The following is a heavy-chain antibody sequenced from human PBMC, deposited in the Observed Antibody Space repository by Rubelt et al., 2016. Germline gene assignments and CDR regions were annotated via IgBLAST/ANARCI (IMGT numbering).Heavy chain of an antibody. CDR1: GFSLSTSGMC. D-gene: IGHD1-1*01. J-gene: IGHJ4*02. V-gene: IGHV2-70*01. Sequence: QVTLRESGPALVKPTQTLTLTCTFSGFSLSTSGMCVSWIRQPPGKALEWLALIDWDDDKYYSTSLRTRLTISKDTSKNQVVRTRTDRDPVDTATYYGARTQTETEPDYWGQGTLVTVSS. CDR2: IDWDDDK. CDR3: ARTQTETEPDY.